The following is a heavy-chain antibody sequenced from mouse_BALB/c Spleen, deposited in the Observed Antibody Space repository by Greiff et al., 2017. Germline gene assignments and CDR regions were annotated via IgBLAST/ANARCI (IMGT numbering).Heavy chain of an antibody. V-gene: IGHV5-17*02. Sequence: DVMLVESGGGLVQPGGSRKLSCAASGFTFSSFGMHWVRQAPEKGLEWVAYISSGSSTIYYADTVKGRFTISRDNPKNTLFLQMTSLRSEDTAMYYCARSMITPYWYFDVWGAGTTVTVSS. CDR1: GFTFSSFG. CDR3: ARSMITPYWYFDV. CDR2: ISSGSSTI. D-gene: IGHD2-4*01. J-gene: IGHJ1*01.